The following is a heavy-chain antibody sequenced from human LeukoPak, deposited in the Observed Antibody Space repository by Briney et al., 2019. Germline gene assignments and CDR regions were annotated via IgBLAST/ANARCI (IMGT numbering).Heavy chain of an antibody. V-gene: IGHV3-11*06. Sequence: GGSLRLSCAASGFTFSDYYMSWIRQAPGKGLEWVSYISSTGSHTTYADSVRGRFTISRDNAKNSLSLQVNSLRADDTAVYHCARVGSIAAAGTPDYWGQGTLVTVSS. CDR3: ARVGSIAAAGTPDY. J-gene: IGHJ4*02. D-gene: IGHD6-13*01. CDR1: GFTFSDYY. CDR2: ISSTGSHT.